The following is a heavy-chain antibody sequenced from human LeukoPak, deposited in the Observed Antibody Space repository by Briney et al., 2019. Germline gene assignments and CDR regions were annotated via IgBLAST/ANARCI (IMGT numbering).Heavy chain of an antibody. CDR3: ARDWWGSGSYLAFDY. CDR1: GYTFTGYY. J-gene: IGHJ4*02. D-gene: IGHD1-26*01. Sequence: ASVKVSCKASGYTFTGYYMHWVRQAPGQGLEWMGWINPNSGGTNYAQKFQGRVTMTRDTSISTAYMELSRLRSDDTAVYYCARDWWGSGSYLAFDYWGQGTLVTVSS. V-gene: IGHV1-2*02. CDR2: INPNSGGT.